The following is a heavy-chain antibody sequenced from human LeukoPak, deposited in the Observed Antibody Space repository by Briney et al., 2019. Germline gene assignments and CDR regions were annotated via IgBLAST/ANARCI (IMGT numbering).Heavy chain of an antibody. Sequence: PGGSLRLSCAASGFTFSNAWMSWVRQAPGKGLEWVGRIKSKTDGGTTDYAAPVKGGFTISRDDSKNTLYLQMNSLKTEDTAVYYCTTDPNSSSWPLDYWGQGTLVTVSS. CDR3: TTDPNSSSWPLDY. V-gene: IGHV3-15*01. CDR1: GFTFSNAW. D-gene: IGHD6-13*01. CDR2: IKSKTDGGTT. J-gene: IGHJ4*02.